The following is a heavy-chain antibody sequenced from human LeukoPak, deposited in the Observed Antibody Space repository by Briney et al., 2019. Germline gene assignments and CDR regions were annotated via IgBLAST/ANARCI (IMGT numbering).Heavy chain of an antibody. D-gene: IGHD3-22*01. V-gene: IGHV1-46*01. CDR3: ARVRGPLEDSDAFDI. J-gene: IGHJ3*02. Sequence: ASVKVSCKASGYTFTSYYMQWVRQAPGQGLEWMGIINPSGGSTSYAQKFQGRVTMTRDTSTSTVYMELSSLRSEDTAVYYCARVRGPLEDSDAFDIWGQGTMVTVSS. CDR1: GYTFTSYY. CDR2: INPSGGST.